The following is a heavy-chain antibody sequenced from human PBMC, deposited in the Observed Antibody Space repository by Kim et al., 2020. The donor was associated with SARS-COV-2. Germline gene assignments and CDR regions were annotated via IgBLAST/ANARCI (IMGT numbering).Heavy chain of an antibody. J-gene: IGHJ4*02. CDR3: AREGDYGNDY. Sequence: TANYAQKFQGRVTITADKSTSTAYMELSSLRSEDTAVYYCAREGDYGNDYWGQGTLVTVSS. V-gene: IGHV1-69*06. D-gene: IGHD4-17*01. CDR2: TA.